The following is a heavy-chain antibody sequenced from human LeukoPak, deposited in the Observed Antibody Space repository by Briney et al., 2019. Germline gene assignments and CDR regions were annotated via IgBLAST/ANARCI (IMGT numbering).Heavy chain of an antibody. CDR2: INHNGNVN. CDR3: ARGDGLDV. J-gene: IGHJ6*02. CDR1: GFTFSSYW. V-gene: IGHV3-7*03. D-gene: IGHD3-16*01. Sequence: GGSLRLSCTASGFTFSSYWMNWARQAPGKGLEWVASINHNGNVNYYVDSVKGRFTISRDNAKNSLYLQMSNLRAEDTAVYFCARGDGLDVWGQGATVTVSS.